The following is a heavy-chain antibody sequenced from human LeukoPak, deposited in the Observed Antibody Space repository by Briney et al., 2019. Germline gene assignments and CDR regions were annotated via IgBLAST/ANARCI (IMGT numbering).Heavy chain of an antibody. CDR2: IIPIFGTA. J-gene: IGHJ5*02. CDR3: ARPARYYYDSSGYWFDP. Sequence: ASVKVSCKASGGTFSSYAISWVRQAPGQGLEWMGGIIPIFGTANYAQKFQGRVTITADESTSTAYMELSRLRSDDTAVYYCARPARYYYDSSGYWFDPWGQGTLVTVSS. CDR1: GGTFSSYA. V-gene: IGHV1-69*13. D-gene: IGHD3-22*01.